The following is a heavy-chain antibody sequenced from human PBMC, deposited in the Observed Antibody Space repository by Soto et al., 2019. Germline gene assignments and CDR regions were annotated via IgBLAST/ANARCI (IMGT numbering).Heavy chain of an antibody. Sequence: GGSLRLSCAASGFTFSSYSMNWVRQAPGKGLEWVSYISSSSSTIYYTDSVKGRFTISRDNAKNSLYLQMNSLRAEDTAVYYCARVSSWGVPSNWFDPWGQGTLVTVSS. CDR2: ISSSSSTI. CDR3: ARVSSWGVPSNWFDP. D-gene: IGHD3-10*01. V-gene: IGHV3-48*01. J-gene: IGHJ5*02. CDR1: GFTFSSYS.